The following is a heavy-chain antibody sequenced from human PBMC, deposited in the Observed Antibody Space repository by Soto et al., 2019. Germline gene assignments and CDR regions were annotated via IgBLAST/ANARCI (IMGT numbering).Heavy chain of an antibody. V-gene: IGHV3-9*01. J-gene: IGHJ4*02. CDR1: GFTFDDYA. CDR2: ISWNSGSI. D-gene: IGHD3-3*01. Sequence: GGSLRLSCAASGFTFDDYAMHWVRQAPGKGLEWVSGISWNSGSIGYADSVKGRFTISRDNAKNSLYLQMNSLRAEDTALYYCAKGAYDFWSGYYYWGQGTLVTVSS. CDR3: AKGAYDFWSGYYY.